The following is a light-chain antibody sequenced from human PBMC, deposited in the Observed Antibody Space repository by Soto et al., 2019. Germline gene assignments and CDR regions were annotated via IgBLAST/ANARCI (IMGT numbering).Light chain of an antibody. V-gene: IGKV3-20*01. CDR1: RSVSSNY. CDR2: GAS. CDR3: QQYGDSRST. Sequence: VLTQSPGTLSLSVGERATLSCRASRSVSSNYLAWYQQKSGQAPRLLIYGASSRATGIPDRFSGSGSGIDFALTISRLEPEDFAVYYCQQYGDSRSTFGQGTRLE. J-gene: IGKJ5*01.